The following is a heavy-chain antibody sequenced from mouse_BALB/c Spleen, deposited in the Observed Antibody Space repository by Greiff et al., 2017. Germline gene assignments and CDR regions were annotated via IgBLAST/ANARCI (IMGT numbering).Heavy chain of an antibody. V-gene: IGHV5-12-1*01. J-gene: IGHJ2*01. CDR2: ISSGGGST. CDR3: ARHGGDY. Sequence: DVKLVESGGGLVKPGGSLKLSCAASGFAFSSYDMSWVRQTPEKRLEWVAYISSGGGSTYYPDTVKGRFTISRDNAKNTLYLQMSSLKSEDTAMYYCARHGGDYWGQGTTLTVSS. CDR1: GFAFSSYD.